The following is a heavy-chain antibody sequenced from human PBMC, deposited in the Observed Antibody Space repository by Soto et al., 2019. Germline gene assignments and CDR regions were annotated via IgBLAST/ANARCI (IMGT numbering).Heavy chain of an antibody. Sequence: GESLKIACKGSWYSFTSYWISWVRQMPGKGLEWMGRIDPSGSYTNYSPSFQGHVTISADKSISTAYLQWSSLKASDTAMYYCARRGVYSGYEVSYGMDVWGQGTTVTVSS. CDR1: WYSFTSYW. J-gene: IGHJ6*02. CDR3: ARRGVYSGYEVSYGMDV. D-gene: IGHD5-12*01. V-gene: IGHV5-10-1*01. CDR2: IDPSGSYT.